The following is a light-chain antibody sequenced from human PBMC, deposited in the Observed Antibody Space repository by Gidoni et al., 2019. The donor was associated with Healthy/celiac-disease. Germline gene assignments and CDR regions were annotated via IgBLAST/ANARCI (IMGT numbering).Light chain of an antibody. V-gene: IGKV1-39*01. CDR2: AAS. CDR3: QQSYXTRT. CDR1: QSISSY. Sequence: DIQMTQSPSSLSASVGDRVTITCRASQSISSYLNWYQQKPGKAPKLLIYAASSLQSGVPSRFSGSGSGTDFTLTISSLQPEDFATYYCQQSYXTRTFGQXTKVEXK. J-gene: IGKJ1*01.